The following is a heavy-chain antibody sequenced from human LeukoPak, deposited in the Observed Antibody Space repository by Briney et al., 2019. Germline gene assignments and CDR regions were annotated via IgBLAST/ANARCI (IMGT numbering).Heavy chain of an antibody. CDR2: IYYSGST. Sequence: PSETPSLTCTVSGGSISSSSYYWGWIRQPPGKGLEWIGSIYYSGSTYYNPSLKSRVTISVDTSKNQFSLKLSSVTAADTAVYYCARDHSFDYWGQGTLVTVSS. CDR1: GGSISSSSYY. J-gene: IGHJ4*02. CDR3: ARDHSFDY. V-gene: IGHV4-39*07.